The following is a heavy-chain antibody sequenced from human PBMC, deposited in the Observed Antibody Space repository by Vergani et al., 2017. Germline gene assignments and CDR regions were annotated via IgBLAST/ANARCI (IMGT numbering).Heavy chain of an antibody. CDR2: INPNSGGT. D-gene: IGHD6-6*01. V-gene: IGHV1-2*02. Sequence: QVQLVQSGAEVKKPGASVKVSCKASGYTFTGYYMHWVRQAPGQGLEWMGWINPNSGGTNYAQKFQGRVTMTRDTSISTAYMELSRLRSDDTAVYYCARAIFRSYSSSGPMDVWGQGTTVTVSS. J-gene: IGHJ6*02. CDR3: ARAIFRSYSSSGPMDV. CDR1: GYTFTGYY.